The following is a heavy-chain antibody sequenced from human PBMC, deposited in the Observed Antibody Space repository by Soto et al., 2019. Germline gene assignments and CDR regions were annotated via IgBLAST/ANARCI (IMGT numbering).Heavy chain of an antibody. Sequence: ASVKVSCKASGYTFTSYGIIWVRQAPGQGLEWMGWISAYNGNTNYAQKLQGRATMTTDTSTSTAYMELRRLRSDDTAVYYCARESGYSSSWYELALRDPEGWFDPWGQGTLVTVSS. CDR1: GYTFTSYG. J-gene: IGHJ5*02. V-gene: IGHV1-18*01. CDR2: ISAYNGNT. D-gene: IGHD6-13*01. CDR3: ARESGYSSSWYELALRDPEGWFDP.